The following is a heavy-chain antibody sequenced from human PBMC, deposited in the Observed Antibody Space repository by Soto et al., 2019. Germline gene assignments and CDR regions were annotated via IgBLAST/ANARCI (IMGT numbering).Heavy chain of an antibody. Sequence: QVQLVQSGAEVKKPGSSVKVSCKASGGTFSSYAISWVRQAPGQGLEWMGGIISIVGTANYAQKFQGRVTITADKAKSTALMELSSLSAEDTAVDYCARALLHPDTAMAYYYYGMDVWGQGTTVTVSS. D-gene: IGHD5-18*01. V-gene: IGHV1-69*06. CDR2: IISIVGTA. CDR1: GGTFSSYA. CDR3: ARALLHPDTAMAYYYYGMDV. J-gene: IGHJ6*02.